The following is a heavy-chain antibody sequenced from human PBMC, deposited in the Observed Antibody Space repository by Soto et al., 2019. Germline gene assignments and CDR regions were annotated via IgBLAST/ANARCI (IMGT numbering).Heavy chain of an antibody. CDR3: ARAPEMATILDY. CDR2: ISAYNGNT. Sequence: ASVKLSCKASGYTFTSDGISWLRQARGQGLEWMGWISAYNGNTNYAQKLQGRVTMTTDTSTSTAYMELRSLRSDDTAVYYCARAPEMATILDYWGQGTLVTVSS. CDR1: GYTFTSDG. J-gene: IGHJ4*02. D-gene: IGHD5-12*01. V-gene: IGHV1-18*01.